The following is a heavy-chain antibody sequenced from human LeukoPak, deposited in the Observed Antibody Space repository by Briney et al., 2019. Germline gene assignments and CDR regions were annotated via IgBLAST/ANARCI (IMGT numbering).Heavy chain of an antibody. CDR3: ARDPVIRFYSGYDSGHFDY. D-gene: IGHD5-12*01. Sequence: SVKVSCKASGGTFSSYAISWVRQAPGQGLEWMGGIIPIFGTANYAQKFQGRVTITADESTSTAYMELSSLRSDDTAVYYCARDPVIRFYSGYDSGHFDYWGQGTLVTVSS. V-gene: IGHV1-69*13. CDR2: IIPIFGTA. J-gene: IGHJ4*02. CDR1: GGTFSSYA.